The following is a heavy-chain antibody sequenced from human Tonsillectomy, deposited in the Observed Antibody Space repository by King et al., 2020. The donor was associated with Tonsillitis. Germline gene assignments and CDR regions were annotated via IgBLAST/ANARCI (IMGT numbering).Heavy chain of an antibody. CDR2: ISYDGSNK. CDR1: GFLFSSYA. Sequence: QLVQSGGGVVQPGGSLRLSCAASGFLFSSYAMHWVRQAPGKGLEWGTVISYDGSNKYYADSVKGRFTSSRDNSKNTLYLQMNSLRAEDTGVYYCASFGGAAATYYYYGMAVWGQGTTVTVSS. CDR3: ASFGGAAATYYYYGMAV. D-gene: IGHD3-10*01. V-gene: IGHV3-30*04. J-gene: IGHJ6*02.